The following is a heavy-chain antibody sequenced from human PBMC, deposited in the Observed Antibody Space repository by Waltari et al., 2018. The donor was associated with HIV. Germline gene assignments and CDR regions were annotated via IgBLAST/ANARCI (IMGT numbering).Heavy chain of an antibody. J-gene: IGHJ3*02. D-gene: IGHD2-8*01. CDR3: ARMGLMMYAIGAFDI. V-gene: IGHV3-7*01. Sequence: EVQLVESGGGLVQPGGFLRLSCAASAFTFRLYWMSGVRQAPGKGLEWVANIKQDGSEKHYVDSVKGRFTISRDNAKKSLYLQMNSLRAEDTAVYYCARMGLMMYAIGAFDIWGQGTMVTVSS. CDR2: IKQDGSEK. CDR1: AFTFRLYW.